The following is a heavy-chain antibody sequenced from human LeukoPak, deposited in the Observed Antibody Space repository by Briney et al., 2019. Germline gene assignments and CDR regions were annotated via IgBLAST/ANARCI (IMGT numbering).Heavy chain of an antibody. CDR2: IKEDGSEK. CDR3: ARVSYCSSTSCYDY. CDR1: GXTFSSYW. J-gene: IGHJ4*02. Sequence: GGSLRLSWAASGXTFSSYWVSWVRQAPGKGLEWVANIKEDGSEKYYVDSVKGRFTISRDNAKNSLYLQMNSLRAEDTAVYYCARVSYCSSTSCYDYWGQGTLVTVSS. D-gene: IGHD2-2*01. V-gene: IGHV3-7*04.